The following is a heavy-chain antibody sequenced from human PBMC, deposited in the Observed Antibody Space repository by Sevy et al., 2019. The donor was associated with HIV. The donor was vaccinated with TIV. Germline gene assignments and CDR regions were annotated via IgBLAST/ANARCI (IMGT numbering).Heavy chain of an antibody. Sequence: ASLKVPCKVSGYTLSQISMHWVRQAPGKGLEWMGSFDPEDGETIYAQKFQARVTMTEDTSTDTAYMELSSLRSDDTAVYYCATTKDYYDSSGSPFDSWGQGTLVTVSS. D-gene: IGHD3-22*01. V-gene: IGHV1-24*01. CDR2: FDPEDGET. J-gene: IGHJ4*02. CDR1: GYTLSQIS. CDR3: ATTKDYYDSSGSPFDS.